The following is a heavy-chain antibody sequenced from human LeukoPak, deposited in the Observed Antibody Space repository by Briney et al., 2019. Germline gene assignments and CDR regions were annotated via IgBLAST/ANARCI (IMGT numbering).Heavy chain of an antibody. CDR1: GFTFSSYA. CDR2: ISYDGSNK. J-gene: IGHJ3*02. D-gene: IGHD5-12*01. CDR3: AREHDEGGYSGYDDAFDI. V-gene: IGHV3-30*04. Sequence: GRSLRLSCAASGFTFSSYAMHWVRQAPGKGLEWVAVISYDGSNKYYADSVKGRFTISRDNSKNTLYLQMNSLRAEDTAVYCCAREHDEGGYSGYDDAFDIWGQGTMVTVSS.